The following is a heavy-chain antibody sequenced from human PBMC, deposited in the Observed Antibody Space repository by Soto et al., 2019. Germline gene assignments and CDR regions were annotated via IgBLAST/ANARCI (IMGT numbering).Heavy chain of an antibody. CDR1: GFTFSSYS. CDR3: ARTHDCADAFDI. Sequence: EVQLVESGGGLVKPGGSLRLSCAASGFTFSSYSMNWVRQAPGKGLEWVSSISSSSSYIYYADSVKGRFTISRDNAKNSLYLQMNSLRAEDTAVYYCARTHDCADAFDIWGQGTMVTVSS. D-gene: IGHD2-21*02. CDR2: ISSSSSYI. J-gene: IGHJ3*02. V-gene: IGHV3-21*01.